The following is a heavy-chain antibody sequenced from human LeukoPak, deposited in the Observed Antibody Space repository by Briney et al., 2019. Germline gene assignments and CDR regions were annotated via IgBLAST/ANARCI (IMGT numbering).Heavy chain of an antibody. CDR3: ARGANYYDCSGYSNY. CDR1: GFTFSSYS. V-gene: IGHV3-21*01. Sequence: PGGSLRLSCAASGFTFSSYSMNWVRQAPGKGLEWVSSISSSSSCIYYADSVKGRFTISRDNAKNSLYLQMNSLRAEDTAVYYCARGANYYDCSGYSNYWGQGTLVTVSS. CDR2: ISSSSSCI. J-gene: IGHJ4*02. D-gene: IGHD3-22*01.